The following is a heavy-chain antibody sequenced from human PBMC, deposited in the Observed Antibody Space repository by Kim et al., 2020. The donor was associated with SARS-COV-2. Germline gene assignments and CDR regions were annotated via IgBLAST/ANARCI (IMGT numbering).Heavy chain of an antibody. CDR3: ARDMGSGFPYYYDSSGYYPYKNYPYYYYYGMDV. Sequence: GGSLRLSCAASGFTFSSYAMHWVRQAPGKGLEWVAVISYDGSNKYYADSVKGRFTISRDNSKNTLYLQMNSLRAEDTAVYYCARDMGSGFPYYYDSSGYYPYKNYPYYYYYGMDVWGQGTTVTVSS. CDR1: GFTFSSYA. V-gene: IGHV3-30-3*01. CDR2: ISYDGSNK. J-gene: IGHJ6*02. D-gene: IGHD3-22*01.